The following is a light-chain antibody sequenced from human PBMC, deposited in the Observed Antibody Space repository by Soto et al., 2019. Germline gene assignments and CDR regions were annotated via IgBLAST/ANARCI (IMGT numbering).Light chain of an antibody. V-gene: IGKV1-33*01. CDR2: DAS. CDR3: QLYKNVILT. CDR1: EDVSDY. J-gene: IGKJ4*01. Sequence: DIKMTQSPSSLSASVGDRVTLTCQASEDVSDYVNWYQQKPGRAPKLLIYDASKLETGVPSRFSGSGSGTDFTFTIRDLQPEDFAPYYCQLYKNVILTFGGGTRVDI.